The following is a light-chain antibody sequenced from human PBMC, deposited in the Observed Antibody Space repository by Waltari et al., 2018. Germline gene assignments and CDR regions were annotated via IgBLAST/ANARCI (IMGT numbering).Light chain of an antibody. J-gene: IGKJ3*01. CDR1: QSGSNN. CDR2: GAS. CDR3: QHYNNWPPLFS. V-gene: IGKV3-15*01. Sequence: EIVMTQSPATLSVSPGERATLSCRASQSGSNNLAWYQKKPGQAPRLLIYGASNRATGIPARFSGSGSGTEFTLTISSLQSEDFAVYYCQHYNNWPPLFSFGPGTKVDIK.